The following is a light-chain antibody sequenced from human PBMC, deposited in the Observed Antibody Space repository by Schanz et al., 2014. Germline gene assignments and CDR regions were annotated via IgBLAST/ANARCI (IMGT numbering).Light chain of an antibody. Sequence: QSVLTQPPSASGTPGQRVTISCSGSSSNIGSTTVNWYQQLPGTAPKLLIFSSNQRPSGVPDRFSGSKFGTSASLAISGLQSEDEADYYCAAWDDSLNGHVVFGGGTKLTVL. CDR2: SSN. CDR1: SSNIGSTT. V-gene: IGLV1-44*01. CDR3: AAWDDSLNGHVV. J-gene: IGLJ2*01.